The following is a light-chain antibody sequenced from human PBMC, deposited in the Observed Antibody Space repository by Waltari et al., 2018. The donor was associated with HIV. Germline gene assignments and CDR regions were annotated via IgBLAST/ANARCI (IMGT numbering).Light chain of an antibody. Sequence: QSALTQPRSASGSPGQSVTISCTGTSSDIGDYDYVSWYQHQPGEAPKLLIYEVLNRPSGVPHRFSGSKSGNTASLTVSGLQAEDEADYYCSSYGGNSNVIFGGGTKLTVL. CDR3: SSYGGNSNVI. V-gene: IGLV2-8*01. CDR2: EVL. CDR1: SSDIGDYDY. J-gene: IGLJ2*01.